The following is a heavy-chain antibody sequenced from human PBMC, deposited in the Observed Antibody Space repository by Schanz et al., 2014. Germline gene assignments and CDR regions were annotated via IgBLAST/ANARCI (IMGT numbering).Heavy chain of an antibody. CDR1: GFTFSSYS. CDR3: AKRCSSTSCSHGAFDI. D-gene: IGHD2-2*01. V-gene: IGHV3-21*04. CDR2: VSGTSIYI. Sequence: EVQLVESGGGLVKPGGSLRLSYAASGFTFSSYSMNWVRQAPGKGLEWVSSVSGTSIYIYYADSVKGRFTISRDNSKNTLYLQMNSLRDEDTAMYYCAKRCSSTSCSHGAFDIWGQGTMVTVSS. J-gene: IGHJ3*02.